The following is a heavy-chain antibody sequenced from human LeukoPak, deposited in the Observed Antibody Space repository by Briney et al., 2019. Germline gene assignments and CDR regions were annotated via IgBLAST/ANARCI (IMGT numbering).Heavy chain of an antibody. CDR2: IYYSGST. V-gene: IGHV4-39*07. Sequence: SETLSLTCTVSGGSISSSSYYWGWLRQPPGKGLEWIGSIYYSGSTYYNPSLKSRVTISVDTSKNQFSLKLSSVTAADTAVYYCARDGVTIFGVVIIPGDYNWFDPWGQGTLVTVSS. D-gene: IGHD3-3*01. CDR1: GGSISSSSYY. CDR3: ARDGVTIFGVVIIPGDYNWFDP. J-gene: IGHJ5*02.